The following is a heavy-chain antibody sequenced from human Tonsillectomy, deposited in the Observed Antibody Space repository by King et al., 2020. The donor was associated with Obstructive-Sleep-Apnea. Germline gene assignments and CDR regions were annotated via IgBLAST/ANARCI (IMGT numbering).Heavy chain of an antibody. J-gene: IGHJ4*02. D-gene: IGHD4-17*01. Sequence: VQLVESGGGLVQPGGSLRLSCAASGLAFCSYAMHLVRQAPGKGLEWVSVISGRGGTTDYAGSVRGRFTTSRDNPKNTLYLQMNSLRAEDTAVYHCAKSDYGDYRLGSEYFDSWGQGTLVTVSS. CDR2: ISGRGGTT. CDR1: GLAFCSYA. V-gene: IGHV3-23*04. CDR3: AKSDYGDYRLGSEYFDS.